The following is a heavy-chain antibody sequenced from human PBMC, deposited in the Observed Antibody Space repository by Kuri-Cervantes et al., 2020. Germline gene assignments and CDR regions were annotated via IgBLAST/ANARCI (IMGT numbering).Heavy chain of an antibody. Sequence: ASVKVSCKASGYTFTSYYMHWVRQAPGKGLEWMGGFDPKDVETIYAQKFQGRVTMTQDTSTDTAYMELSSLTSDDTAVYYCARGGPAGDCSGGNCYHSSYYYYMDVWGKGTTVTVSS. J-gene: IGHJ6*03. CDR2: FDPKDVET. CDR3: ARGGPAGDCSGGNCYHSSYYYYMDV. V-gene: IGHV1-24*01. D-gene: IGHD2-15*01. CDR1: GYTFTSYY.